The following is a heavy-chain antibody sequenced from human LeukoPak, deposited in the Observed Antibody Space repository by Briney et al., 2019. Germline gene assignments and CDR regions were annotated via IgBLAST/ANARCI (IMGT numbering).Heavy chain of an antibody. Sequence: ASVKVSCRASGYTFTTYGITWVRQAPGQGLEWLGWISTYNGKTNYAQKFQGRVIMTTDTSTSTAYMELRTLRSDDTAVYFCARVQVLIVPAAINYWGQGTLVTVSS. D-gene: IGHD2-2*01. CDR2: ISTYNGKT. CDR1: GYTFTTYG. V-gene: IGHV1-18*01. J-gene: IGHJ4*02. CDR3: ARVQVLIVPAAINY.